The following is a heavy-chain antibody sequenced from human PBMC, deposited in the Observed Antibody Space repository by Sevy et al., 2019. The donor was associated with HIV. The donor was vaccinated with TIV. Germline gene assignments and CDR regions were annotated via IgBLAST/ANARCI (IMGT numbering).Heavy chain of an antibody. V-gene: IGHV3-33*01. CDR1: GFTLSNYG. CDR2: IWNDMTNK. CDR3: ASHPNNYYDRGGYSGDDAFDI. Sequence: GGSLRLSCVASGFTLSNYGMHWVRQAPGKGLEWVATIWNDMTNKYYADSGKGRFTISRDNSKMTLYLQMNSLRAEDMAVYYCASHPNNYYDRGGYSGDDAFDIWAHGTMVTVSS. J-gene: IGHJ3*02. D-gene: IGHD3-22*01.